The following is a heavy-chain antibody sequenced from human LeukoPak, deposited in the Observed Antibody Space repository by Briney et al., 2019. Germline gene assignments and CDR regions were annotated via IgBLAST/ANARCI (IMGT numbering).Heavy chain of an antibody. V-gene: IGHV4-39*01. CDR2: IYYSGST. D-gene: IGHD4-17*01. J-gene: IGHJ3*02. Sequence: PSETLSLTCTVSGGSISSSSYYWGWICQPPGKGLEWIGSIYYSGSTYYNPSLKSRVTISVDTSKNQFSLKLSSVTAADTAVYYCARLSTVTTLHAFDIWGQGTMVTVSS. CDR3: ARLSTVTTLHAFDI. CDR1: GGSISSSSYY.